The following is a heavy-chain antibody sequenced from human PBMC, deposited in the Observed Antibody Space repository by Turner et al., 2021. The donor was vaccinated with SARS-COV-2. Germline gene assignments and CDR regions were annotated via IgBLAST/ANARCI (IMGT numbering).Heavy chain of an antibody. Sequence: EVQLVESGGGLVQPGGSLRLSCAASGFTFSSYWMHWVRQAPGKGLVWVSRIKSDGSSKIYADSVKGRFTISRDNAKNTLYLQMNSLRAEDTAVYYCARDGVGATTYLDYWGQGTLVTVSS. J-gene: IGHJ4*02. CDR2: IKSDGSSK. D-gene: IGHD1-26*01. CDR3: ARDGVGATTYLDY. V-gene: IGHV3-74*01. CDR1: GFTFSSYW.